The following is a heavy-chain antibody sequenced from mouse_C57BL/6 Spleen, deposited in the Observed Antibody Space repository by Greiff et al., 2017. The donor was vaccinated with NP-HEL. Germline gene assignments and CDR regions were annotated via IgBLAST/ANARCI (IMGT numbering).Heavy chain of an antibody. V-gene: IGHV3-6*01. Sequence: DVKLQESGPGLVKPSQSLSLTCSVTGYSITSGYYWNWIRQFPGNKLEWMGYISYDGSNNYNPSLKNRISITRDTSKNQVFLKLNSVTTEDTATYYCARSAYDYARFAYWGQGTLVTVSA. CDR2: ISYDGSN. CDR1: GYSITSGYY. CDR3: ARSAYDYARFAY. D-gene: IGHD2-4*01. J-gene: IGHJ3*01.